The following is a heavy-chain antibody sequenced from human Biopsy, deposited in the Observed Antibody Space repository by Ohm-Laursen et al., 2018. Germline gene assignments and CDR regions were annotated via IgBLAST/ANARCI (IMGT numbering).Heavy chain of an antibody. CDR2: IYYSGST. J-gene: IGHJ6*02. CDR3: ARATNSTGWSYYYFYGMDV. CDR1: GGSISSDY. D-gene: IGHD6-19*01. Sequence: GTLSLTCSVSGGSISSDYWSWIRQTPGKGLEGIGYIYYSGSTNYNPSLKSRVTISVDTSNNQFSLRLNSVTAADTAVYYCARATNSTGWSYYYFYGMDVWGQGTTVTVSS. V-gene: IGHV4-59*01.